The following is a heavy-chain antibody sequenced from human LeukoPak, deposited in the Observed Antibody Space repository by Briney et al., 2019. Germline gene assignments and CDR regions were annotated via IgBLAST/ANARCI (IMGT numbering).Heavy chain of an antibody. V-gene: IGHV4-39*07. CDR3: ARDQHPYGDYGYY. CDR2: IYYSGST. CDR1: GGSISSSSYY. D-gene: IGHD4-17*01. J-gene: IGHJ4*02. Sequence: SETLSLTCTVSGGSISSSSYYWGWIRQPPGKGLEWIGSIYYSGSTYYNPSLKSRVTISVDTSKNQFSLKLSSVTAADTAVYYCARDQHPYGDYGYYWGQGTLVTVSS.